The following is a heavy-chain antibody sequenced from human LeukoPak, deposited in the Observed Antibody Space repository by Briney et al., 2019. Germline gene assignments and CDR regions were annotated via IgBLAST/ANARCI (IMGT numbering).Heavy chain of an antibody. V-gene: IGHV3-11*04. Sequence: GGSLRLSCAASGFTFSDYYMSWIRQAPGKGLEWVSYISSSGSTIYYANSVKGRFTISRDNAKNSLYLQMNSLRVEDTALYYCARDKSGGAGDYWGQGTLVTVSS. CDR1: GFTFSDYY. CDR2: ISSSGSTI. CDR3: ARDKSGGAGDY. J-gene: IGHJ4*02. D-gene: IGHD3-16*01.